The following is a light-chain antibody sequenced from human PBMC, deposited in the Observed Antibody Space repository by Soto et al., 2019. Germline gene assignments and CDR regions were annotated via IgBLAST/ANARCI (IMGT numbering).Light chain of an antibody. CDR3: LQDYIYPRA. V-gene: IGKV1-6*01. CDR2: AAS. J-gene: IGKJ2*01. CDR1: EFIRND. Sequence: AIQMTQSPSSLSASVGDRVTITCRASEFIRNDLGWYQQKPGKAPKLLIYAASSLQSGVPSRFSGSRYGTDFTLTISSLQPEDIATYFCLQDYIYPRAFGQGTKLEIK.